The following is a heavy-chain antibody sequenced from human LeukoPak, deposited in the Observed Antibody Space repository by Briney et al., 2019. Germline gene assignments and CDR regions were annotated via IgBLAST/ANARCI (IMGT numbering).Heavy chain of an antibody. J-gene: IGHJ6*02. CDR1: GGSISDYY. V-gene: IGHV4-59*12. Sequence: SETLSLTCTISGGSISDYYWTWIRQPPGKGLEWIGYIYHIGSTNYSPSLKSRVTISLDTSKNQFSLKLSSVTAADTAVYYCARGRGKVDVWGQGTTVTVSS. D-gene: IGHD3-10*01. CDR3: ARGRGKVDV. CDR2: IYHIGST.